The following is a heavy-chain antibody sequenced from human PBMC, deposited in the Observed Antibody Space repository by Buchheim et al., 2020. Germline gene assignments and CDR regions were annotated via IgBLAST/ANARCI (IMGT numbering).Heavy chain of an antibody. D-gene: IGHD2-21*02. V-gene: IGHV3-7*03. J-gene: IGHJ6*02. CDR2: IDPDGSQI. CDR1: EFTLTPYW. Sequence: EVQLVESGGGLVQPGGSLRLSCTASEFTLTPYWVRWVRQAPGKGLEWVATIDPDGSQIYYLDSVEGRFTISRDNAKNSVWLQLNSLRAEDTAIYYCARTLRSTKGMDVWGQGTT. CDR3: ARTLRSTKGMDV.